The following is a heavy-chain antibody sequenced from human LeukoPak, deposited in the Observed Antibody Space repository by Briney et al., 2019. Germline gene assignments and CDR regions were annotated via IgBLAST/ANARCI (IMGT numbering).Heavy chain of an antibody. V-gene: IGHV3-33*06. CDR2: IWYDGSNE. Sequence: GESLRLSCAASGFSFRTYGMHWVRQAPGKGLEWVADIWYDGSNEYYADSVKGRFTISRDNSKNTLSLQMNSLKAEDTAVYYCAKDNGDFALDYWGQGTLVTVSS. J-gene: IGHJ4*02. CDR1: GFSFRTYG. D-gene: IGHD2-21*02. CDR3: AKDNGDFALDY.